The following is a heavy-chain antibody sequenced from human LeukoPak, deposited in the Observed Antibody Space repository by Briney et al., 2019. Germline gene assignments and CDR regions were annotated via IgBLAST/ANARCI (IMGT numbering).Heavy chain of an antibody. CDR1: GGSISSSSYY. V-gene: IGHV4-39*07. CDR2: IYYSGST. CDR3: ARIGHQTAMVPKVYFDY. J-gene: IGHJ4*02. Sequence: SETLSLTCTVSGGSISSSSYYWGWIRQPPGKGLEWIGSIYYSGSTYYNPSLKSRVTISVDTSKNQFSLKLSSVTAADTAVYYCARIGHQTAMVPKVYFDYWGQGTLVTVSS. D-gene: IGHD5-18*01.